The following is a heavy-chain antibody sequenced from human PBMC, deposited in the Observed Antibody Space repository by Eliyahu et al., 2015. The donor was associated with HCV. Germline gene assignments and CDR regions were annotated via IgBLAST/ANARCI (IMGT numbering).Heavy chain of an antibody. Sequence: QVQLRESGPGLVQPSQTLSLTCTVSGGSISSSGSYWDWTRQLPGKGLEWIGYIHSSGNTYYNPSLKSRVTISPDASENQFSLKLNSVTAADTAVYYCSIGRDRSKGGDSWGQGILVSVSS. V-gene: IGHV4-31*03. CDR3: SIGRDRSKGGDS. CDR1: GGSISSSGSY. J-gene: IGHJ4*02. CDR2: IHSSGNT. D-gene: IGHD3-10*01.